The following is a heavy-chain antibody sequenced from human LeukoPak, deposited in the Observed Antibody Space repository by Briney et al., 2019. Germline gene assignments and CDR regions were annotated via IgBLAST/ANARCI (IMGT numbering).Heavy chain of an antibody. CDR3: ARDDDIVVAPAAIGY. CDR2: INPNSGGT. D-gene: IGHD2-2*01. J-gene: IGHJ4*02. V-gene: IGHV1-2*02. Sequence: ASVKVSCKASGYTFTGYYMHWVRQAPGQGLEWMGWINPNSGGTNYAQKFQGRVTMTRDTSISTAYMELSRLRSDDTAVYYCARDDDIVVAPAAIGYWGQGTLVTVSS. CDR1: GYTFTGYY.